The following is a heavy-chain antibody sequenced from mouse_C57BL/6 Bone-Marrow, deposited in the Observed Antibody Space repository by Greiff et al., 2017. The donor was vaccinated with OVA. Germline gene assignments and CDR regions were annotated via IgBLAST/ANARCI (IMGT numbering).Heavy chain of an antibody. J-gene: IGHJ3*01. CDR3: ARWEDDYDGPFAY. CDR2: IYPGSGST. V-gene: IGHV1-55*01. D-gene: IGHD2-4*01. CDR1: GYTFTSYW. Sequence: QVQLKQPGAELVKPGASVKMSCKASGYTFTSYWITWVKQRPGQGLEWIGDIYPGSGSTNYNEKFKSKATLTVDTSSSTAYMQLSSLTSEDSAVYYCARWEDDYDGPFAYWGQGTLVTVSA.